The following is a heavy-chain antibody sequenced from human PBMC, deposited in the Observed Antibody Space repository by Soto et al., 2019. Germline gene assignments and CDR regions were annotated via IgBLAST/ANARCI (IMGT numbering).Heavy chain of an antibody. Sequence: QVQLVESGGGVVQPGRSLRLSCAASGFTFSSYGRHWVRQAPGKGLEWVAVISYDGSNKYYADSVKGRFTISRDNSKNTLYLQMNILRAEDTAVYYCAKDAPIPSTMVRGVELGGGMDVWCQGTTVTVSS. CDR3: AKDAPIPSTMVRGVELGGGMDV. J-gene: IGHJ6*02. V-gene: IGHV3-30*18. CDR1: GFTFSSYG. D-gene: IGHD3-10*01. CDR2: ISYDGSNK.